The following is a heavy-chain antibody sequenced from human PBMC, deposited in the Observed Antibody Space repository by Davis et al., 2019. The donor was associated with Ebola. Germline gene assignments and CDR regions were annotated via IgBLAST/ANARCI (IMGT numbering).Heavy chain of an antibody. V-gene: IGHV3-21*01. D-gene: IGHD3-10*01. CDR2: ISSSSSYI. CDR1: GFTFSSYS. Sequence: PGGSLRLSCAASGFTFSSYSMNWVRQAPGKGLEWVSSISSSSSYIYYADSVKGRFTISRDNAKNSLYLQMNSLRAEDTAVYYCARVLIGGSGSYNHYYYYGMDVWGQGTTVTVSS. CDR3: ARVLIGGSGSYNHYYYYGMDV. J-gene: IGHJ6*02.